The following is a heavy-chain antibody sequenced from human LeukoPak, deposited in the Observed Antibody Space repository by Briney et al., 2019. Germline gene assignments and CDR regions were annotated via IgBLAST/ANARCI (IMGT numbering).Heavy chain of an antibody. V-gene: IGHV1-3*01. CDR3: ARAYCGGDCYNDH. Sequence: GASAKVSCKASGYTFTTYAIHWVRQAPGQGLEWMGWINVGNGNTRYSQKFQGRVTITRDTSASTAYMEMSSLRSEDTAVYYCARAYCGGDCYNDHWGQGTLVTVSS. CDR2: INVGNGNT. J-gene: IGHJ4*02. CDR1: GYTFTTYA. D-gene: IGHD2-21*02.